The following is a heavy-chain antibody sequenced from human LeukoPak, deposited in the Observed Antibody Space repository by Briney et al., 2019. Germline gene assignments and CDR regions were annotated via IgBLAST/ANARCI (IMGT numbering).Heavy chain of an antibody. D-gene: IGHD1-26*01. J-gene: IGHJ4*02. CDR2: ISISGGTT. V-gene: IGHV3-23*01. Sequence: QPGGSLRLSCAASGFTFRNYAMSWVRQAPGKGLEWVSVISISGGTTYYADSVKGRCTISRDNSKNTLYLQMNSLRAEDTAVYYCAKDQSIGTFDYWGQGTLVTVSS. CDR3: AKDQSIGTFDY. CDR1: GFTFRNYA.